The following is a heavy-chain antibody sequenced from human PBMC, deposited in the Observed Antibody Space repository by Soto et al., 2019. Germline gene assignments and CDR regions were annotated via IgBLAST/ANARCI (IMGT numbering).Heavy chain of an antibody. CDR3: AKDTTSWGIAAAGTSPQFDY. J-gene: IGHJ4*02. D-gene: IGHD6-13*01. V-gene: IGHV3-9*01. CDR2: ISWNSGSI. CDR1: GFTVDDYA. Sequence: GGSLRLSCAASGFTVDDYAMHWVRQAPGKGLEWVGGISWNSGSIGYADSVKGRFTISRDNAKNSLYLQMNSLRAEDTALYYCAKDTTSWGIAAAGTSPQFDYWGQGTLVTVSS.